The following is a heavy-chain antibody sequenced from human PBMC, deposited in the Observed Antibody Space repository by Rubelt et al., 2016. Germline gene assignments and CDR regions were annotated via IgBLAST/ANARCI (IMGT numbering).Heavy chain of an antibody. CDR1: SSYG. D-gene: IGHD5-18*01. Sequence: SSYGMHWVRQAPGKGLERVAVISYDGSNKYYADSVKGRFTISRDNSKNTLYLQMNSLRAEDTAVYYCAKDWWTDTAMDYWGQGTLVTVSS. CDR3: AKDWWTDTAMDY. CDR2: ISYDGSNK. V-gene: IGHV3-30*18. J-gene: IGHJ4*02.